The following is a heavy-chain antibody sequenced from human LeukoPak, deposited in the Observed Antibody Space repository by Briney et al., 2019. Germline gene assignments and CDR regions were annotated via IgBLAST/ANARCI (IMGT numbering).Heavy chain of an antibody. J-gene: IGHJ6*02. V-gene: IGHV4-61*02. CDR2: IYDSGST. CDR1: GGSMTSGSYY. Sequence: SQTLSLTCTVSGGSMTSGSYYWNWIRQPAGKGLEWIGRIYDSGSTNYNSSLKSRVTMAIDPSKNQFSLKPSSVTAADTAVYYCAREIRLLRVVGPTRGGIDVWGQGTTVTVSS. CDR3: AREIRLLRVVGPTRGGIDV. D-gene: IGHD1-26*01.